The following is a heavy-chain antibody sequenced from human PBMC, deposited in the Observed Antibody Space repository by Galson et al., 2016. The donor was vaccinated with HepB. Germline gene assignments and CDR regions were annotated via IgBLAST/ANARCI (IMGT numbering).Heavy chain of an antibody. CDR3: AHRRHCGSRLGFYFDF. J-gene: IGHJ4*02. Sequence: PALVTPTQTLTLTCTFSGFSLNTSGVGVGWIRQPPGKALEWLAVIYWADDKRYSPPLRNRLTITKDTSKNQVALIMTNMDPVDTATYYCAHRRHCGSRLGFYFDFWGQGTLVTVSS. V-gene: IGHV2-5*02. D-gene: IGHD2-21*01. CDR1: GFSLNTSGVG. CDR2: IYWADDK.